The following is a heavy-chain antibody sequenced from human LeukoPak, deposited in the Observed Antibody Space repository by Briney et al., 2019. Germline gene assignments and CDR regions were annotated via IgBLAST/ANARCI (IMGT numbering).Heavy chain of an antibody. D-gene: IGHD1-7*01. CDR3: ARAHNWKYGTFDY. V-gene: IGHV3-21*01. CDR1: GFTLRSYV. CDR2: SSSSSSYI. Sequence: GGSLRLSCVASGFTLRSYVMNWVRQAPGKGLEWVSSSSSSSSYIYYADSVKGRFTISRDNAKNSLYLQMNSLRAEDTAVYYCARAHNWKYGTFDYWGQGTLVTVSS. J-gene: IGHJ4*02.